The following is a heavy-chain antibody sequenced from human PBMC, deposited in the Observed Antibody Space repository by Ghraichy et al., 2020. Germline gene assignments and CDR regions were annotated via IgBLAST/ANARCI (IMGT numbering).Heavy chain of an antibody. V-gene: IGHV4-31*03. J-gene: IGHJ2*01. Sequence: TLSLTCTVSGGSISSGGYYWSWIRQHPGKGLEWIGYIYYSGSTYYNPSLKSRVTISVDTSKNQFSLKLSSVTAADTAVYYCARDVSPGIAVAARYFDLWGRGTLVTVSS. D-gene: IGHD6-19*01. CDR2: IYYSGST. CDR3: ARDVSPGIAVAARYFDL. CDR1: GGSISSGGYY.